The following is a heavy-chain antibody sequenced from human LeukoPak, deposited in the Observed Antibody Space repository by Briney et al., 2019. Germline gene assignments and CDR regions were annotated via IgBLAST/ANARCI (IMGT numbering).Heavy chain of an antibody. CDR3: VRLEPYYYDSSGYPDY. Sequence: GESLKISCKGSGYSFTSYWIGWVRQMPGKGLEWMGIIYPGDSDTRYSPSFQGQVTISADKSISTAYLQWSSLKASDTAMYYCVRLEPYYYDSSGYPDYWGQGTLVTVSS. J-gene: IGHJ4*02. V-gene: IGHV5-51*01. D-gene: IGHD3-22*01. CDR1: GYSFTSYW. CDR2: IYPGDSDT.